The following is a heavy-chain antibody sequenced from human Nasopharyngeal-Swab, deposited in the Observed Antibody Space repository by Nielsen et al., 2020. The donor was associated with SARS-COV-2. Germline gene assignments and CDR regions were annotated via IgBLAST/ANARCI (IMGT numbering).Heavy chain of an antibody. CDR3: AREVPYSGHDDAFDI. Sequence: GESLKISCAASGLGFSNSEMNWVRQAPGKGLEWISYISTTTATIYSADSGNGRCTISIDNAKNSLYLQMHSLRAEDTAVYYCAREVPYSGHDDAFDIWGQGTMVTVSA. V-gene: IGHV3-48*03. CDR1: GLGFSNSE. D-gene: IGHD5-12*01. J-gene: IGHJ3*02. CDR2: ISTTTATI.